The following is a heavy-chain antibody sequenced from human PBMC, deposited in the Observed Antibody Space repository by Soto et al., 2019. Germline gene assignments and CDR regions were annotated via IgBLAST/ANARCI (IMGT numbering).Heavy chain of an antibody. Sequence: ASVKVSCKASGYTFTGYYMHWVRQAPGQGLEWMGWINPNSGGTNYAQKFQGWVTMTRDTSISTAYMELSRLRSDDTAVYYCARAGYCSSTSCSWFDPWGQGTLVTVSS. CDR2: INPNSGGT. J-gene: IGHJ5*02. CDR3: ARAGYCSSTSCSWFDP. D-gene: IGHD2-2*01. V-gene: IGHV1-2*04. CDR1: GYTFTGYY.